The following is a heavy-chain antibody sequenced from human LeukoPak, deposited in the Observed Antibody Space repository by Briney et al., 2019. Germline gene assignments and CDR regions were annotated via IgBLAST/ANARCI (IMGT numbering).Heavy chain of an antibody. D-gene: IGHD1-26*01. CDR1: GGSISSSSYY. Sequence: SETLSLTCTVSGGSISSSSYYWGWIRQPPGKGLEWIGSIYYSGSTYYNPSLKSRVTMSVDTSKNQFSLKPSSVTAADTAVYYCARHVGNYYYYYMDVWGKGTTVAVSS. CDR2: IYYSGST. J-gene: IGHJ6*03. V-gene: IGHV4-39*07. CDR3: ARHVGNYYYYYMDV.